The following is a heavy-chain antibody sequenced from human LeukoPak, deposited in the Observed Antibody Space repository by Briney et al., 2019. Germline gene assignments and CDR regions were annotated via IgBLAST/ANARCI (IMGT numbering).Heavy chain of an antibody. V-gene: IGHV1-2*02. CDR2: INPNSGGT. J-gene: IGHJ5*02. CDR1: GYTFTGYY. Sequence: ASVKVSCKASGYTFTGYYMHWVRQAPGQGLEWMGWINPNSGGTNYAQKFQGRATMTRDTSISTAYLELSRLRSDDAAVYYCAREPSHPGIAVAGTNWFDPWGQGTLVTVSS. D-gene: IGHD6-19*01. CDR3: AREPSHPGIAVAGTNWFDP.